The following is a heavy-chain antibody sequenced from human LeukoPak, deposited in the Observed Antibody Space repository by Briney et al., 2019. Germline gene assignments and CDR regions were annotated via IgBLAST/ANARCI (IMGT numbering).Heavy chain of an antibody. D-gene: IGHD4-11*01. CDR3: ARFPSCNYFYYYYYMDV. CDR1: GFTFFTYW. Sequence: PGGSLRLSCAASGFTFFTYWMTWVRQAPGKGLEWVANIDEDGSERYYVDSVKGRFAISRDNAKNSLYLQMNGLRGEDTAVYYCARFPSCNYFYYYYYMDVWGKGTTVTVSS. CDR2: IDEDGSER. V-gene: IGHV3-7*01. J-gene: IGHJ6*03.